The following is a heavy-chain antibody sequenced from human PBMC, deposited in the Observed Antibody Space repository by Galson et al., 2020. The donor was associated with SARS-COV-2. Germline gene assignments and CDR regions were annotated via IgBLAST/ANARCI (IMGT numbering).Heavy chain of an antibody. D-gene: IGHD3-10*01. CDR2: IYSSGST. J-gene: IGHJ6*02. V-gene: IGHV4-4*07. CDR1: GGSLSHYY. Sequence: SETLSLTCTVSGGSLSHYYWSWIRQPAGKGLDWIGRIYSSGSTTYNSALKSRVAMSVDLSENQFSLKLSSLTAADTAVYYCAREGYYGSGSYYHYYYAMDVWGQGTTVTVSS. CDR3: AREGYYGSGSYYHYYYAMDV.